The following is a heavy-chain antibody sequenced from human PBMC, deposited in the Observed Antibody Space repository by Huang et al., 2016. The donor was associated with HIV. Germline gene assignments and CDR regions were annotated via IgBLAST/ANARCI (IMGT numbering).Heavy chain of an antibody. CDR3: ARGQGGYYYYYMDV. J-gene: IGHJ6*03. CDR1: GGSFSGYY. V-gene: IGHV4-34*01. Sequence: QVQLQQWGAGLLRPSETLSLTCAVYGGSFSGYYGTWIRQPPGKGLEWIGEINHRESTNYNPSLKSRGTISVDTSRNQCSLTLTSVTAADTAVYYCARGQGGYYYYYMDVWGKGTTVTVSS. CDR2: INHREST.